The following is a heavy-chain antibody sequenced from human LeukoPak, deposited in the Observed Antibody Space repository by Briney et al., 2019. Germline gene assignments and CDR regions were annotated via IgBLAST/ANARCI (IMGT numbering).Heavy chain of an antibody. D-gene: IGHD1-1*01. J-gene: IGHJ6*03. CDR2: IIPIFGTA. CDR1: GGTFSSYA. Sequence: ASVKISCKASGGTFSSYAISWVRQAPGQGLEWMGGIIPIFGTANYAQKFQGRVTITADESTSTAYMELSSLRSEDTAVYYCARRPTGYNWNDVSLRGYYYYYMDVWGKGTTVTVSS. CDR3: ARRPTGYNWNDVSLRGYYYYYMDV. V-gene: IGHV1-69*13.